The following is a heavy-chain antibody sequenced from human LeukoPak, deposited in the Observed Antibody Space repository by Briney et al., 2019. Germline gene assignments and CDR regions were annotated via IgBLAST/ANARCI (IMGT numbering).Heavy chain of an antibody. J-gene: IGHJ3*02. V-gene: IGHV1-8*03. D-gene: IGHD3-22*01. CDR1: GYTFTSYD. CDR3: ASGHYYDSSGYRNDAFDI. Sequence: ASVKVSCKASGYTFTSYDINWVRQATGQGLEWMGWMNPNSGNTGYAQKFQGRVTITRNTSISTAYMELSSLRSEDTAVYYCASGHYYDSSGYRNDAFDIWGQGTMVTVSS. CDR2: MNPNSGNT.